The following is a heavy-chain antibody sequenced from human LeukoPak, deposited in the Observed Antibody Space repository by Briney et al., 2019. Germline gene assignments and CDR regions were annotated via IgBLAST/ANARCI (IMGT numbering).Heavy chain of an antibody. V-gene: IGHV3-21*01. D-gene: IGHD2-21*01. CDR3: ARDLRRADC. CDR2: ISSSSYI. CDR1: GFTFSSYS. Sequence: GGSLRLSCAASGFTFSSYSMNWVRQAPGKGLEWASSISSSSYIYYADSVKGRFTISRDNAKNSLYLQMNSLRAEDTAVYYCARDLRRADCWGQGTLVTVSS. J-gene: IGHJ4*02.